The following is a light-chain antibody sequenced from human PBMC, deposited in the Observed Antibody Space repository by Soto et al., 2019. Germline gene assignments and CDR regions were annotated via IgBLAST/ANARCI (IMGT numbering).Light chain of an antibody. CDR3: QVWDSGSDHVV. V-gene: IGLV3-21*04. CDR2: SDS. J-gene: IGLJ3*02. CDR1: NTGSKS. Sequence: SYELTQPPAVSVAPGQTATITCGGHNTGSKSVHWYQQKPGQAPVLVIYSDSDRPSAIPERFSGSNSGNTATLTINRVEAGDEADYYCQVWDSGSDHVVFGGGTKLTVL.